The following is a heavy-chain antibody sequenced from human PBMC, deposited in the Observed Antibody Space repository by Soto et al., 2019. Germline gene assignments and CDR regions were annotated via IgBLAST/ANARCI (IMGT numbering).Heavy chain of an antibody. CDR1: GGSISSGGYY. CDR3: ARESRDFYYYSLDV. J-gene: IGHJ6*03. V-gene: IGHV4-31*03. Sequence: QVQLQESGPGLVKPSQTLSLTCTVSGGSISSGGYYWSWIRQHPGKGLEWIGYIYYTGSTYYNPSLKSRVTISVDTSQNQFSLQLSSVTAADSAVYYCARESRDFYYYSLDVWGKGTTVTVSS. CDR2: IYYTGST.